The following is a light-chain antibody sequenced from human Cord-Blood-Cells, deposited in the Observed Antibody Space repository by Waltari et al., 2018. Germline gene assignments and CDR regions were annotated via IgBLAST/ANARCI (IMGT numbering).Light chain of an antibody. J-gene: IGLJ2*01. CDR2: EDS. V-gene: IGLV3-10*01. Sequence: SYELPQPPSVSVSPGQTARITCSGDALPKKYAHWYQQKSGQAPVLVIYEDSKRPSGIPERFSGSSSGTMATLTNSGAQVEDEADYYCYSTDSSGNHRVFGGGTKLTVL. CDR1: ALPKKY. CDR3: YSTDSSGNHRV.